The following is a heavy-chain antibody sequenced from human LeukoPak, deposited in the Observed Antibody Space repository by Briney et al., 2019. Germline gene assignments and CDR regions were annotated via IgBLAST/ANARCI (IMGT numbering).Heavy chain of an antibody. J-gene: IGHJ5*02. Sequence: GASVTVSCKASGYTFTSYDINWVRQATGQGLEWMGWMNPNSGNTGYAQKFQGRVTMTRNTSVSTAYMELSSLRSEDTAVYYCARVVATISRWFDPWGQGTLVTVSS. D-gene: IGHD5-12*01. CDR3: ARVVATISRWFDP. CDR1: GYTFTSYD. V-gene: IGHV1-8*01. CDR2: MNPNSGNT.